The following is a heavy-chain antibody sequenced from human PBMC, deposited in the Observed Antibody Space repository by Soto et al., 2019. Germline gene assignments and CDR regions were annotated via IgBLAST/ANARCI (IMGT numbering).Heavy chain of an antibody. D-gene: IGHD3-10*01. J-gene: IGHJ4*02. CDR1: RLSTSSYS. Sequence: SQIRSLTCTVSRLSTSSYSWSWIRQPPGKGLEWIGYIYYSGSTNYNPSLKSRVTISVDTSKNRFSLKLSSVTAADTAVYYCARDGWFGDSPILDYWGQGTLVTVSS. CDR2: IYYSGST. CDR3: ARDGWFGDSPILDY. V-gene: IGHV4-59*01.